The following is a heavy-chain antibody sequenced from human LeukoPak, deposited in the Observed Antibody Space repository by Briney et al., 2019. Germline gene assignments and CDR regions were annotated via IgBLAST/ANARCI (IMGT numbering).Heavy chain of an antibody. CDR2: ISHSGRT. Sequence: SETLSLTCAVYGGSLSGYYWSWIRQPPGKGLEWIGEISHSGRTNYNPSLKSRVTISVDTSKNQFSLKLSSVTAADTAVYYCARGLLVRGSYLGRYYFDYWGQGTLVTVSS. D-gene: IGHD1-26*01. CDR1: GGSLSGYY. V-gene: IGHV4-34*01. CDR3: ARGLLVRGSYLGRYYFDY. J-gene: IGHJ4*02.